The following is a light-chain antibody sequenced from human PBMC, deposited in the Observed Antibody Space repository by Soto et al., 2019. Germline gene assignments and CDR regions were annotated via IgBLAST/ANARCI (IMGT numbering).Light chain of an antibody. Sequence: QSALTQPASVSGSPGQSITVSCTGTSSDIGSYDYVSWYQQHPGKVPKLIIYDVSNRPSGVSNRFSGSKSGNTASLTISGLQAEDEADYYCISFTTAYTHVFGSGTKVTVL. V-gene: IGLV2-14*03. CDR3: ISFTTAYTHV. J-gene: IGLJ1*01. CDR2: DVS. CDR1: SSDIGSYDY.